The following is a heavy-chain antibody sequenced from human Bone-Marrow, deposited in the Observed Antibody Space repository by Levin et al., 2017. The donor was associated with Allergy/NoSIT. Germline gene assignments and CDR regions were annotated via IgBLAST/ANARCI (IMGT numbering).Heavy chain of an antibody. CDR1: GFIFSAHA. D-gene: IGHD2-21*01. CDR2: IYHNGNT. J-gene: IGHJ4*02. V-gene: IGHV4-38-2*02. CDR3: ARDWHIVSMSPTDY. Sequence: GSLRLSCAASGFIFSAHAVTWIRQAPGKGLEWIGSIYHNGNTFYNPSLKSRVTMSVDTSKNQFSLSLTSVTAADTAIYYCARDWHIVSMSPTDYWGRGTLVTVSS.